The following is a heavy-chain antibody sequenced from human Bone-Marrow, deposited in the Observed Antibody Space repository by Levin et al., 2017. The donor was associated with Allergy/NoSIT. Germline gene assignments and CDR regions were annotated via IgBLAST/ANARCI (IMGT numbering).Heavy chain of an antibody. D-gene: IGHD3-10*02. Sequence: PSETLSLTCTVSDGSVSSTNYYWGWVRQFPGKGLEWIGTVSYSGRGDYNPSLKSRVIISVDSSKRQFSLALTSVTAADTAIDYCGRHRRVFGATVAAPFDLWGQGALVSVSS. V-gene: IGHV4-39*01. J-gene: IGHJ4*02. CDR3: GRHRRVFGATVAAPFDL. CDR1: DGSVSSTNYY. CDR2: VSYSGRG.